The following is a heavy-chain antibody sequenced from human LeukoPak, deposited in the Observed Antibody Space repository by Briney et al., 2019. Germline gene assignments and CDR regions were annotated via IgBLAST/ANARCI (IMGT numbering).Heavy chain of an antibody. V-gene: IGHV4-4*07. Sequence: SETLSLTCTVSGGSISRYYWSWIRQPAGKGLEWIGRIHSSGSTNYNPSLKSRVTISVDTSKNQFSLKLSSVTAADTAVYYCAREKGVAARRRPYYYYYMDVWGKGTTVTVSS. CDR2: IHSSGST. D-gene: IGHD6-6*01. CDR1: GGSISRYY. CDR3: AREKGVAARRRPYYYYYMDV. J-gene: IGHJ6*03.